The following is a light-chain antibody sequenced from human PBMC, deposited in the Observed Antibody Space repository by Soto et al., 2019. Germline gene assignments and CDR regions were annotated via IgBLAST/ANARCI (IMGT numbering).Light chain of an antibody. V-gene: IGKV3-20*01. CDR1: QTVSSSY. Sequence: EIVLTQSPGTLSLSAGERLTLSCRASQTVSSSYLAWYQQKPGQAPRLLVYGASSRATGIPDRFSGSGSGTDFTLTISRPEPEDFAVYYCQQYGSSPLTFGPGTKVDIK. CDR3: QQYGSSPLT. J-gene: IGKJ3*01. CDR2: GAS.